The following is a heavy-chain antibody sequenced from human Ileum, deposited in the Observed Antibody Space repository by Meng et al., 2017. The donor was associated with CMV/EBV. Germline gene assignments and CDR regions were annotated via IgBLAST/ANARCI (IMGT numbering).Heavy chain of an antibody. V-gene: IGHV4-34*01. CDR1: NSGVRDYY. Sequence: HIQQGGAGHLKPSETPFLVCAVHNSGVRDYYLTWIRQSPRQGLEWIGEINNRGSTNYNPSLKSRVTISIDTSRNQFSLKLTSMTAADTAVYYCARGPGGFGDFNFDYWGQGTLVTVSS. CDR3: ARGPGGFGDFNFDY. J-gene: IGHJ4*02. D-gene: IGHD3-16*01. CDR2: INNRGST.